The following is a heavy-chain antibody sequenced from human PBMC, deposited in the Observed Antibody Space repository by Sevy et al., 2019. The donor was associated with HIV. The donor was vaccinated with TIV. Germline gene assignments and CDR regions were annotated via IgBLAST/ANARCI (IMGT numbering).Heavy chain of an antibody. J-gene: IGHJ4*02. V-gene: IGHV3-7*03. D-gene: IGHD3-22*01. CDR3: ARVRPLHYYDSSGFDY. Sequence: GGSLRLSCAASGFTFSSYWMSWVRQAPGKGLEWVANIKQDGSEKYYVDSVKGRFTISRDNAKNSLYLQMNSLRAEDTAVYYCARVRPLHYYDSSGFDYWGQGTLVIVSS. CDR2: IKQDGSEK. CDR1: GFTFSSYW.